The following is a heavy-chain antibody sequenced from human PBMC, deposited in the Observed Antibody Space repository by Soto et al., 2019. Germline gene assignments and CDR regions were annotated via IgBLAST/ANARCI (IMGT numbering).Heavy chain of an antibody. J-gene: IGHJ4*01. V-gene: IGHV6-1*01. CDR2: TYYRSKWYN. CDR3: ASSSLVSSWFVGTFDY. Sequence: SPTLSLTCAISGDSVSSNSAAWNWIRQSPSRGLEWLGRTYYRSKWYNDYAVSVKSRITINPDTSKNQFSLQLNSVTPEDTAVYYCASSSLVSSWFVGTFDYWGHRTRVTVS. CDR1: GDSVSSNSAA. D-gene: IGHD6-13*01.